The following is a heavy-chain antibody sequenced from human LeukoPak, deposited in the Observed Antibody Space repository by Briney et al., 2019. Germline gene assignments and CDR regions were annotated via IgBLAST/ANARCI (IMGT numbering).Heavy chain of an antibody. J-gene: IGHJ4*02. CDR3: ARDPSGSGDPYYFDY. Sequence: GGSLRLSCAASGFTFSSYGMHWVRQAPGKGLEWVAVIWYDGSNKYYADSVKGRFTISRDNSKNTLYLQMNSLRAEDTAVYYCARDPSGSGDPYYFDYWGQGTLVTVSS. CDR2: IWYDGSNK. CDR1: GFTFSSYG. D-gene: IGHD4-17*01. V-gene: IGHV3-30*19.